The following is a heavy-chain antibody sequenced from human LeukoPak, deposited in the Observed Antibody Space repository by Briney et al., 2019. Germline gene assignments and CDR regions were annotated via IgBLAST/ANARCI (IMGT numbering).Heavy chain of an antibody. CDR1: GYTFTCYY. CDR3: ARGSYYYGSGTTWDV. V-gene: IGHV1-2*06. Sequence: GASVKVSCKASGYTFTCYYMHWVRQAPGQGLEWMGRINPNSGGTNYAQKFQGRVTMTRDTSISTAYMELSRLRSDDTAVYYCARGSYYYGSGTTWDVWGKGTTVTVSS. CDR2: INPNSGGT. D-gene: IGHD3-10*01. J-gene: IGHJ6*04.